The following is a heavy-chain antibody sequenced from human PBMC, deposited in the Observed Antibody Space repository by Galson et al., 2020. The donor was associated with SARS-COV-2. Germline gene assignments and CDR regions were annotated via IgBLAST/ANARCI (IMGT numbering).Heavy chain of an antibody. J-gene: IGHJ5*02. CDR3: AGDLGAYCGGDCYQP. Sequence: GESPKNSCAASGITFSSYGMHWVRQATGKGLEWEADIWYDGSNKYHAASAKGRFTISRDNSKNTLYLQMNSLRAADTAVYCCAGDLGAYCGGDCYQPWGQGTLVTVSS. D-gene: IGHD2-21*02. CDR2: IWYDGSNK. V-gene: IGHV3-33*01. CDR1: GITFSSYG.